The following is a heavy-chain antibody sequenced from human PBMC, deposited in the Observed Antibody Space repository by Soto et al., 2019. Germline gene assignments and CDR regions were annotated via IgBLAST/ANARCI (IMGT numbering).Heavy chain of an antibody. V-gene: IGHV4-61*01. D-gene: IGHD1-20*01. Sequence: PSETLSLTCTVSGGSISRNNYYWSWIRQPPGKGLEWIGYIYYRGSTNYNPSLKSRVTISVDTSKNQFSLKLSSVTAADTAVYYCARGGYNWNDVTDYWGQGTLVTVSS. CDR3: ARGGYNWNDVTDY. J-gene: IGHJ4*02. CDR2: IYYRGST. CDR1: GGSISRNNYY.